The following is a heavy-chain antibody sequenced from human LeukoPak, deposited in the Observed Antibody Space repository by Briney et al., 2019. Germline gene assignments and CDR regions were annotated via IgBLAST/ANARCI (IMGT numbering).Heavy chain of an antibody. CDR1: GFTFSSYG. J-gene: IGHJ4*02. Sequence: GGSLRLSCAASGFTFSSYGMHWVRQAPGKGLEWVSDISGTGGSTYYADSVKGRFTISRDNSKNTLSLQMNSLRAEDTAVYYCAKGDTTWELPHDYWGQGTLVTVSS. D-gene: IGHD1-26*01. V-gene: IGHV3-23*01. CDR2: ISGTGGST. CDR3: AKGDTTWELPHDY.